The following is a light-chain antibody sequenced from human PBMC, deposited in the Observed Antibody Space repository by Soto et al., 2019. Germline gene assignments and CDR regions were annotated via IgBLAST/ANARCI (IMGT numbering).Light chain of an antibody. CDR2: EVT. V-gene: IGLV2-14*01. CDR1: SSDVGGYDY. J-gene: IGLJ1*01. Sequence: QSALTQPASVSGSPGQSITISCTGTSSDVGGYDYVSWYQQHPLKAPKLIIYEVTNRPSGVSSRFSGSKSGNTASLTISGLLAEDEADYYCSSYTSSSTYVFGTGTKVTVL. CDR3: SSYTSSSTYV.